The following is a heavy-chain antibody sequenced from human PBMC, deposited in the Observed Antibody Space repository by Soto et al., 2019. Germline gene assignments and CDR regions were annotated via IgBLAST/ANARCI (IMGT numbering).Heavy chain of an antibody. V-gene: IGHV3-33*01. J-gene: IGHJ3*02. CDR2: IWYDGSNK. Sequence: QVQLVESGGGVVQPGRSLRLSCAASGFTFSSYGMHWVRQAPGKGLEWVAVIWYDGSNKYYADSVKGRFTISRDNPKNTLYLQMNRLRAEDTAVYYCARESAPHYYDSSGYYSAFNIWGQGTMVTVSS. D-gene: IGHD3-22*01. CDR3: ARESAPHYYDSSGYYSAFNI. CDR1: GFTFSSYG.